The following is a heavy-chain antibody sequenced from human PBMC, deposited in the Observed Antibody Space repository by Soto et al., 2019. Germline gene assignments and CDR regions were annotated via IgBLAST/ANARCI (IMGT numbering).Heavy chain of an antibody. CDR3: ASQTLDWSSGYW. CDR1: GGTFSSYA. D-gene: IGHD3-22*01. Sequence: QVQLVQSGAEVKKPGSSVKVSCKASGGTFSSYAISWVRQAPGQGLEWMGGIIPIFGTANYAQKFQGRVTIPADESTRTAYMELSSRRSEDAAVYYCASQTLDWSSGYWWGQGTLVTVSS. V-gene: IGHV1-69*01. J-gene: IGHJ4*02. CDR2: IIPIFGTA.